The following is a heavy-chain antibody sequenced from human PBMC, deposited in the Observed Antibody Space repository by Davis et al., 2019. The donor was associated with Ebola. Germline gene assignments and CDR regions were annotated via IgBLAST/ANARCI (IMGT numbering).Heavy chain of an antibody. V-gene: IGHV5-51*01. J-gene: IGHJ4*02. CDR1: GYTFNNFW. Sequence: GESLKISCKGSGYTFNNFWIGWVRQMPGKGLEWMGIIYHGDSDARYSPSFQGQVTISADKSMSTAYLQWSSLKASDTAMYYCARARGDTLLWPAAFDFWGQGTLVTVSS. CDR3: ARARGDTLLWPAAFDF. D-gene: IGHD5-18*01. CDR2: IYHGDSDA.